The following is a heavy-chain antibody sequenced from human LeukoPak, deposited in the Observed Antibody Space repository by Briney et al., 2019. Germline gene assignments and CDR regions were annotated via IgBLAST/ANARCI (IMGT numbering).Heavy chain of an antibody. Sequence: GGSLRLSCAASGFTFGNYAMHWVRQAPGTGLEWVAIVSFDGSTEYYAASVEGRFTISRDNSKNTLYLQMNSLRPEDTAVYYCATEIAVGLRYFDYWGQGTLVTVSS. J-gene: IGHJ4*02. CDR3: ATEIAVGLRYFDY. CDR1: GFTFGNYA. CDR2: VSFDGSTE. V-gene: IGHV3-30-3*01. D-gene: IGHD6-19*01.